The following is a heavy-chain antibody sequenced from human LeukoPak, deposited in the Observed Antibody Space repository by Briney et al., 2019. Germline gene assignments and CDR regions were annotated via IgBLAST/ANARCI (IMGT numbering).Heavy chain of an antibody. CDR3: ARDRLTSGSYFFDY. CDR1: AFTFSDYS. V-gene: IGHV3-48*01. J-gene: IGHJ4*02. D-gene: IGHD1-26*01. Sequence: PGGSLRLSCAASAFTFSDYSMNWVRQAPGKGLEWISYISGRSSTIYYADSVRGRFTISRDNAKNSMYLQMNSLRAEDTAGYYCARDRLTSGSYFFDYWGQGTLVTVSS. CDR2: ISGRSSTI.